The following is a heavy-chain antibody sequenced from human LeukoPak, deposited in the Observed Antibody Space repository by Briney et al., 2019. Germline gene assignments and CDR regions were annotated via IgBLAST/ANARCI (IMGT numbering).Heavy chain of an antibody. J-gene: IGHJ4*02. D-gene: IGHD2-2*02. V-gene: IGHV3-21*01. CDR1: GFTFSSYS. CDR3: ARLRRYCSSTSCYTIDY. Sequence: GGSLRLSCAASGFTFSSYSMNWVRQAPGKGLEWVSSISSSSYIYYADSVKGRFTISRDNAKNSLYLQMNSLRAEDTAVYYRARLRRYCSSTSCYTIDYWGQGTLVTVSS. CDR2: ISSSSYI.